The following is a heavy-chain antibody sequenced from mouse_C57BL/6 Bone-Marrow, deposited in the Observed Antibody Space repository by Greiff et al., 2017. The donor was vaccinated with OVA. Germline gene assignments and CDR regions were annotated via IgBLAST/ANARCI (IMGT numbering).Heavy chain of an antibody. D-gene: IGHD1-1*01. V-gene: IGHV5-17*01. J-gene: IGHJ1*03. Sequence: DVKLVESGGGLVKPGGSLKLSCAASGFTFSDYGMHWVRQAPEQGLEWVAYISSGSSTIYYADTVKGRFTISRDNAKNTLFLQMTSLRSEDTAMYYCARPYYGSSPYWYFDVWGTGTTVTVSS. CDR1: GFTFSDYG. CDR2: ISSGSSTI. CDR3: ARPYYGSSPYWYFDV.